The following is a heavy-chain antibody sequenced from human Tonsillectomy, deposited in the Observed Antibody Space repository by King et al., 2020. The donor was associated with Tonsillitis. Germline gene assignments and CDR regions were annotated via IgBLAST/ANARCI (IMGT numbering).Heavy chain of an antibody. CDR3: AREAVLGEWRDYYYGIDV. Sequence: QLQESGPGLVKPSQTLSLNCTVSGGSISSGDYFWSWIRQHPGKGLEWIGYIYYSGNTYYNPSLKSRLTISVDTSKNQFSLKLSSVTAADTAVYYCAREAVLGEWRDYYYGIDVWGQGTTVTVSS. D-gene: IGHD3-16*01. CDR1: GGSISSGDYF. J-gene: IGHJ6*02. CDR2: IYYSGNT. V-gene: IGHV4-31*03.